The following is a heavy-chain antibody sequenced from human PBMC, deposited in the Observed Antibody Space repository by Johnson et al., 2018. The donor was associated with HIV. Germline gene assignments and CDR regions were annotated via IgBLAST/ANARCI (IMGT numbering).Heavy chain of an antibody. V-gene: IGHV3-30*18. CDR2: ISYDGSNK. J-gene: IGHJ3*02. Sequence: QVQLVESGGGVVQPGRSLRLSCAASGFTFSDYYMSWIRQAPGKGLEWVACISYDGSNKHYAGSVNGRFTISRDNSKNTLYLQMNSLRAEDTAVYHCAKPAGGGIAARNAFDIWGQGTMVTVAS. CDR1: GFTFSDYY. CDR3: AKPAGGGIAARNAFDI. D-gene: IGHD6-6*01.